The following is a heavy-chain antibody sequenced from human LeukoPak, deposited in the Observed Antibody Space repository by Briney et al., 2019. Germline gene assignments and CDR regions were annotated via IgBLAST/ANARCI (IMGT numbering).Heavy chain of an antibody. CDR1: GGSISSYY. D-gene: IGHD3-3*01. CDR2: IYYSGST. V-gene: IGHV4-59*08. CDR3: AARHGTYYDFWSGWGSSYYYYGMDV. Sequence: PSETLSLTCTVSGGSISSYYWSWIRQPPGKGLEWIGYIYYSGSTNYNPSLKSRVTISVDTSKNQFSLKLSSVTVADTAVYYCAARHGTYYDFWSGWGSSYYYYGMDVWGQGTTVTVSS. J-gene: IGHJ6*02.